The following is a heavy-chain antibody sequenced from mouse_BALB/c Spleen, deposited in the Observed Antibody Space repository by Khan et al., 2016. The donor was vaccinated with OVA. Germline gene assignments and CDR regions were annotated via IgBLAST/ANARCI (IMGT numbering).Heavy chain of an antibody. J-gene: IGHJ3*01. Sequence: VQLQESGAELANPGASVKMSCKASGYTFTSYWMHWVKQRPGQGLEWIGFINPSTGYTEYNQKFKDKATLTTAKSSSTAYMQLSSLTFEDSAVYDSTRRGLFGIFVYWGQGTLVTVSA. CDR2: INPSTGYT. CDR1: GYTFTSYW. CDR3: TRRGLFGIFVY. V-gene: IGHV1-7*01. D-gene: IGHD1-1*02.